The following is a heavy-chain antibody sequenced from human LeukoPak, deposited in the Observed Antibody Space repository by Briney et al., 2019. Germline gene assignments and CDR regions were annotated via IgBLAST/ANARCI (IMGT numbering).Heavy chain of an antibody. Sequence: SETLSLTCAVYGGSFSGYYWSWIRQPPGKGLEWIGEINHSGSTNYNPSLKSRVTISVDTSKNQFSLKLSSVTAAGTAVYYCARRSWVIRYFQHRGQGTLVTVSS. CDR1: GGSFSGYY. CDR3: ARRSWVIRYFQH. J-gene: IGHJ1*01. V-gene: IGHV4-34*01. CDR2: INHSGST. D-gene: IGHD2-21*01.